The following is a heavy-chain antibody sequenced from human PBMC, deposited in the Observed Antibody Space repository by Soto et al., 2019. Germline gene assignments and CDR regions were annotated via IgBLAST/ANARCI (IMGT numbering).Heavy chain of an antibody. V-gene: IGHV1-18*04. CDR1: GYAFSNYG. CDR3: ATSYDSGFDP. J-gene: IGHJ5*02. Sequence: QIQLVQSGAEVKKPGASVRVSCKASGYAFSNYGISWIRQAPGLGLEWMGWISPYNGNTDYAQSLQCRVTMTTDTSTNTAYMELRSLTSDDTAVYYCATSYDSGFDPWGQGTLVTVSS. D-gene: IGHD5-12*01. CDR2: ISPYNGNT.